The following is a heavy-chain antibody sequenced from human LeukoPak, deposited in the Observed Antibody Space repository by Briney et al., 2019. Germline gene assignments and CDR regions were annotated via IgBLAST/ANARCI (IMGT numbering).Heavy chain of an antibody. CDR2: MNPNSGNT. J-gene: IGHJ4*02. V-gene: IGHV1-8*01. Sequence: GASVKVSCKASGYTFTSYDINWVRQATGQGLEWMGWMNPNSGNTGYAQKFQGRVTMTRNTSISTAYMELSSLRSEDTAVYYCARGAREWLQLGFKFDYWGQGTLVTVSS. D-gene: IGHD5-24*01. CDR1: GYTFTSYD. CDR3: ARGAREWLQLGFKFDY.